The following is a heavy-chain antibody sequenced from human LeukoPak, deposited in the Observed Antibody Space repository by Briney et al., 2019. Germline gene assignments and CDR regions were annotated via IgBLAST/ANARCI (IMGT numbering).Heavy chain of an antibody. CDR3: ARSLTTVVTA. V-gene: IGHV4-31*03. CDR2: IYYSGST. D-gene: IGHD4-23*01. J-gene: IGHJ5*02. Sequence: SQTLSLTCTVSGGSISSGGYYWSWIRQHPGKGLEWIGYIYYSGSTYYDPSLKSRVTISVDTSKNQFSLRLSSVTAADTAVYYCARSLTTVVTAWGQGTLVTVSS. CDR1: GGSISSGGYY.